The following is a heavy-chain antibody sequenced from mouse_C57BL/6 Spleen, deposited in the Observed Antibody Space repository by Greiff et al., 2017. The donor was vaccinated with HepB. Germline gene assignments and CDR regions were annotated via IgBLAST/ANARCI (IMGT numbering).Heavy chain of an antibody. J-gene: IGHJ2*01. V-gene: IGHV1-50*01. CDR1: GYTFTSYW. CDR2: IDPSDSYT. Sequence: QVQLQQSGAELVKPGASVKLSCKASGYTFTSYWMQWVKQRPGQGLEWIGEIDPSDSYTNYNQKFKGKATLTVDTSSSTAYMQLSSLTSEDSAVYYCARRDQDYFDYWGQGTTLTVSS. CDR3: ARRDQDYFDY.